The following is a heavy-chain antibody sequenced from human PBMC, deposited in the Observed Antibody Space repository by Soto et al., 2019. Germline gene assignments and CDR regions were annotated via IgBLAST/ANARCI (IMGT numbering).Heavy chain of an antibody. Sequence: GGSLRLSCAASGFTFGSYAMIWIRQVPGKGLEWISGLYGSGGGIHYADSVKGRFTISRDNSAYSVYLQMTNLRVEDTAVYYCAKDAVSGDGVWLAHDWGQGTVVTVYS. CDR3: AKDAVSGDGVWLAHD. V-gene: IGHV3-23*01. CDR1: GFTFGSYA. J-gene: IGHJ4*02. D-gene: IGHD4-17*01. CDR2: LYGSGGGI.